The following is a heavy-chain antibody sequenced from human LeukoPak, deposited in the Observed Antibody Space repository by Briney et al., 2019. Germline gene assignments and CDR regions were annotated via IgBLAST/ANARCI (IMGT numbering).Heavy chain of an antibody. D-gene: IGHD5-12*01. V-gene: IGHV4-61*01. CDR2: IYDSGST. J-gene: IGHJ4*02. CDR3: ARHAESGYDRFDH. CDR1: GGSISAGSHY. Sequence: SETLSLTCTDTGGSISAGSHYWRWIRQPPGKGLEWIGYIYDSGSTNYKSPLKSRVTMSGDTSKNQFSLKVSSVTAADTAVYYCARHAESGYDRFDHWGQGTLVTVSS.